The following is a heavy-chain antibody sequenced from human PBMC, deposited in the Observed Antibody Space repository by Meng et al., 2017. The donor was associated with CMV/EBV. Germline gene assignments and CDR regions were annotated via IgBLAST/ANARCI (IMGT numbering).Heavy chain of an antibody. D-gene: IGHD3-22*01. Sequence: GESLKISCAASGFTFSSYAMHWVRKAPGKGLEWVAVISYDGSNKYYADSVKGRFTISRDNSKNTLYLQMNSLRAEDTAVYYCASDYYYDSSGPTLDYWGQGTLVTVSS. CDR3: ASDYYYDSSGPTLDY. CDR1: GFTFSSYA. J-gene: IGHJ4*02. V-gene: IGHV3-30-3*01. CDR2: ISYDGSNK.